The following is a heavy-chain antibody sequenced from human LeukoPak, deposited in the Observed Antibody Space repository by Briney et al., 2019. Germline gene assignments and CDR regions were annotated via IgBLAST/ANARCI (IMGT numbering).Heavy chain of an antibody. Sequence: PSETLSLTCTVSGGSISSYYWSWIRQPPGKGLEWIGYIYYSGSTNYNPSLKSRVTISVDTSKNQFSLKLSSVTAADTAVYYCARQGGGSYYYDSKGAYTNAFDIWGRGTMVTVSS. J-gene: IGHJ3*02. V-gene: IGHV4-59*08. CDR1: GGSISSYY. CDR3: ARQGGGSYYYDSKGAYTNAFDI. CDR2: IYYSGST. D-gene: IGHD3-22*01.